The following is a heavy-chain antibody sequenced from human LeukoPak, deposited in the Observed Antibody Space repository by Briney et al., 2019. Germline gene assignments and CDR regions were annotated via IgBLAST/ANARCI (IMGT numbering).Heavy chain of an antibody. CDR3: AGAFHNWDFC. Sequence: PGGSLRLSCAASGFSFNNYYMCWIRQAPGKGLEWVSYIGSSGNTIYYADSVKGRFTISRDNAKKSLYLQMNSLRAEDTAVYYCAGAFHNWDFCWGQGTLVTVSS. J-gene: IGHJ4*02. D-gene: IGHD1-7*01. CDR1: GFSFNNYY. CDR2: IGSSGNTI. V-gene: IGHV3-11*01.